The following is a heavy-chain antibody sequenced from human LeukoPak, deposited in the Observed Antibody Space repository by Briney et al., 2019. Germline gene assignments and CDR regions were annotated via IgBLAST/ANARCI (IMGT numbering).Heavy chain of an antibody. Sequence: PSETLSLTCTVSGGSISSSSYYWGWIRQPPGKGLEWIGSIYYSGSTYYNPSLKSRVTISVDTSKNQFSLKLSSVTAADTAVYYCARDVRGTLDYWGQGTLVTVSS. CDR1: GGSISSSSYY. V-gene: IGHV4-39*07. CDR2: IYYSGST. CDR3: ARDVRGTLDY. D-gene: IGHD1-14*01. J-gene: IGHJ4*02.